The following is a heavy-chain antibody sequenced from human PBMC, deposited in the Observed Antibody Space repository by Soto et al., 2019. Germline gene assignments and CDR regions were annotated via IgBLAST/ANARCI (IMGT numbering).Heavy chain of an antibody. CDR2: IDHSGTT. J-gene: IGHJ5*02. CDR1: GGSINSGGYY. CDR3: VRGRGYTFQNFFDL. V-gene: IGHV4-31*03. D-gene: IGHD5-18*01. Sequence: QVHLQQSGPGLLKPSQTLSLTCTVSGGSINSGGYYWTWIRQDPEKVLEWLGNIDHSGTTYYNPSLRSRLAISLDASQNEFSLQVTSMTAADTAVYFCVRGRGYTFQNFFDLWGQGSLFTVSS.